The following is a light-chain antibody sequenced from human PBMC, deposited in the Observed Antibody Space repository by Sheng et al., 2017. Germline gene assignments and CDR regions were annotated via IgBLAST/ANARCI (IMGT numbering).Light chain of an antibody. CDR2: AAS. J-gene: IGKJ1*01. V-gene: IGKV1-39*01. Sequence: DIQMTQSPSSLSASVGDRVTITCRASQSISSYLNWYQQKPGKAPKLLIYAASSLQSGVPSRFSGSGSGTDFTLTISSLQPEDFATYYCQQYDAYSLTWTFGQGTKVEIK. CDR3: QQYDAYSLTWT. CDR1: QSISSY.